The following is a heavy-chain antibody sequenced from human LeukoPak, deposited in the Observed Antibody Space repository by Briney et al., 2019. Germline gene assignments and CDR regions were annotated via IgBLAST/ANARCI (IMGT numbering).Heavy chain of an antibody. CDR3: ATDDGITGTTHGY. D-gene: IGHD1-20*01. CDR1: GFTFSSYW. V-gene: IGHV3-7*01. J-gene: IGHJ4*02. CDR2: IKQDGSER. Sequence: GGSLRLSCAASGFTFSSYWMSWVRQAPGKGLEWVANIKQDGSERYYVDSVKGRFTISRDNAKNSLYLQMNSLRAEDTAVYYCATDDGITGTTHGYWGQGTLVTVSS.